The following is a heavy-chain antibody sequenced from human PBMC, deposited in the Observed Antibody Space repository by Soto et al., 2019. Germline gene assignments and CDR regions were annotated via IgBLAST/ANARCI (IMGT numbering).Heavy chain of an antibody. CDR1: GYTFTGYY. J-gene: IGHJ4*02. CDR2: INPNSGGT. CDR3: AREYYYDSSGYYSFDY. D-gene: IGHD3-22*01. Sequence: ASVKVSCKASGYTFTGYYMHWGRQAPGQGLEWMGWINPNSGGTNYAQKFQGRVTMTRDTSISTAYMELSRLRSDDTAVYYCAREYYYDSSGYYSFDYWGQGTLVTVSS. V-gene: IGHV1-2*02.